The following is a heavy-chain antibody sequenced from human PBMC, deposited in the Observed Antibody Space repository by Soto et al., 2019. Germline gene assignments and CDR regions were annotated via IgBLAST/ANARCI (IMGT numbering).Heavy chain of an antibody. CDR3: ALRSMAVVPEY. CDR2: LYYGRSA. D-gene: IGHD3-22*01. V-gene: IGHV4-59*01. CDR1: GDSISSYY. Sequence: QVQLQESGPGLVKPSETLSLTCAVSGDSISSYYCMWIRQPPAKGLESIGYLYYGRSANYNPSLNSRVTLSVDTSTNQCSLTLSSMTAADTAVYYCALRSMAVVPEYWGQGTLVTVSS. J-gene: IGHJ4*02.